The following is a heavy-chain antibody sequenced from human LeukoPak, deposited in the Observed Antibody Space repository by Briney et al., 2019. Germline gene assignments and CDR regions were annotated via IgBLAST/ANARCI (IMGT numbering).Heavy chain of an antibody. CDR2: INPNSGGT. CDR3: ARDLYGSGEDPSGMDV. CDR1: GYTLTELS. J-gene: IGHJ6*04. D-gene: IGHD3-10*01. Sequence: ASVKVSCKVSGYTLTELSMHWVRQAPGRGLEWMGWINPNSGGTNYAQKFQGWVTMTRDTSISTAYMELSRLRSDDTAVYYCARDLYGSGEDPSGMDVWGKGTTVTVSS. V-gene: IGHV1-2*04.